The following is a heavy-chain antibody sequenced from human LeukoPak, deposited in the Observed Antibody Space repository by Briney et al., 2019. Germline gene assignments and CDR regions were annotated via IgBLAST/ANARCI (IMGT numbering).Heavy chain of an antibody. J-gene: IGHJ4*02. CDR1: GFTFSSYG. CDR2: ISYDGSNK. CDR3: ARDLGSSWPDY. Sequence: GRSLRLSCAASGFTFSSYGMRWVRQAPGKGLEWVAVISYDGSNKYYADSVKGRFTISRDNSKNTLYLQMNSLRAEDTAVYYCARDLGSSWPDYWGQGTLVTVSS. D-gene: IGHD6-13*01. V-gene: IGHV3-30*03.